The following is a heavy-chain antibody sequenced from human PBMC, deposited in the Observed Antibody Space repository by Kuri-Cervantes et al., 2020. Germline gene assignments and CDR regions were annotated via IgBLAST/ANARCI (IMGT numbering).Heavy chain of an antibody. CDR2: ISGSSDRT. Sequence: GGSLRLSCSASGFMLSDYAMSWVRQAPGKGLEWVSIISGSSDRTYYADPVKGQITISRDNSKNTLYLQMNSLRAGDTAVYYCARDRFDSSGYYYFMDVWGRGTTVTVSS. D-gene: IGHD3-22*01. CDR1: GFMLSDYA. V-gene: IGHV3-23*01. CDR3: ARDRFDSSGYYYFMDV. J-gene: IGHJ6*03.